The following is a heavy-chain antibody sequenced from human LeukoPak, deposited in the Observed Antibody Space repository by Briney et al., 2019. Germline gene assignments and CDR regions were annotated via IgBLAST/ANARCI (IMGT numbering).Heavy chain of an antibody. J-gene: IGHJ4*02. CDR3: ASLNCNNGVCYNFDY. Sequence: ASVKVSCKTSGYTFTRYYIHWVRQAPGQGLEWMGWINPNSGGTNYAQKFQGRVTMTRDTSVTTAYMELRRLRSDDTAVYFCASLNCNNGVCYNFDYWGQGTLVTVSS. CDR1: GYTFTRYY. V-gene: IGHV1-2*02. D-gene: IGHD2-8*01. CDR2: INPNSGGT.